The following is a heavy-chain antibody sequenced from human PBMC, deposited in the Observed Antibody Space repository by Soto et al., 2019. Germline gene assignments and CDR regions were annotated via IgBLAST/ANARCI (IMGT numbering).Heavy chain of an antibody. V-gene: IGHV3-30*03. Sequence: GSLRLSCAASGFMFSNYAMYWVRQAPGEGPEWVAVISNDGSHEYYVDSVKGRFSSSRDNSKNTVYLQMNSLRPDDTAFYYCARVGSGGGGDYWGQGTLVTVSS. J-gene: IGHJ4*02. CDR1: GFMFSNYA. CDR3: ARVGSGGGGDY. D-gene: IGHD3-16*01. CDR2: ISNDGSHE.